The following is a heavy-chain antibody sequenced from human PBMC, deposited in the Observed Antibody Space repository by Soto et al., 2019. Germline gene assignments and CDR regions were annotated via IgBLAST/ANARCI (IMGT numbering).Heavy chain of an antibody. CDR2: IIPIFGTA. J-gene: IGHJ4*02. D-gene: IGHD3-22*01. CDR3: AIARTDYYDSSGYYAPVDY. Sequence: QVQLVQSGAEVKKPGSSVKVSCKASGGTFSSYAISWVRQAPGQGLEWMGGIIPIFGTANYAQKFQGRVTITADESTSTAYMELSSLRSEDTAVYYCAIARTDYYDSSGYYAPVDYWGQGTLVTVSS. CDR1: GGTFSSYA. V-gene: IGHV1-69*01.